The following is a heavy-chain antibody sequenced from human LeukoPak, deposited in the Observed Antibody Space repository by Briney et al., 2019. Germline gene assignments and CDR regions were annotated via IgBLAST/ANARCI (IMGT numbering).Heavy chain of an antibody. CDR1: GFTFSSYS. CDR2: INYSGSNA. V-gene: IGHV3-23*01. D-gene: IGHD1-7*01. CDR3: ARDIELST. Sequence: GWALRLSCAASGFTFSSYSINWVRQAPGKELEWVALINYSGSNAYYADSVRGRFTISRDSSKSMLYLQMDSLRAEDTAIYYCARDIELSTWGQGTMVSV. J-gene: IGHJ3*01.